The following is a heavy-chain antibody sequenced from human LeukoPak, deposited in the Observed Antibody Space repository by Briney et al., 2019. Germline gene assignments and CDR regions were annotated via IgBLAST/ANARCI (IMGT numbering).Heavy chain of an antibody. D-gene: IGHD6-19*01. V-gene: IGHV4-39*01. CDR3: ARRPIAVAGKGNWFDP. CDR1: GGFNSSSSYH. J-gene: IGHJ5*02. Sequence: SETLSLTCTVSGGFNSSSSYHWGPIRQPPGKVLEWIGSMYYSGSTYYNPSLKSRVTISVVTSKNQISLKLSSVTAAGTAVYYCARRPIAVAGKGNWFDPWGQGTLVTVSS. CDR2: MYYSGST.